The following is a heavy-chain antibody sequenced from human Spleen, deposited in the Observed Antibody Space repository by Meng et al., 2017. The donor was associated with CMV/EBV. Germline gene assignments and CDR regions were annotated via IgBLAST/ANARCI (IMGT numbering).Heavy chain of an antibody. CDR1: GVSFSGYY. D-gene: IGHD6-25*01. V-gene: IGHV4-34*01. CDR2: INHSGST. Sequence: GHRQESRAGLLKPSGTLSLTCAVYGVSFSGYYWSWIRQPPGKGLEWIGEINHSGSTNYNPSLKSRVTISVDTSKNQFSLKLSSVTAADTAVYYCARGPTARRKAWFDPWGQGTLVTVSS. J-gene: IGHJ5*02. CDR3: ARGPTARRKAWFDP.